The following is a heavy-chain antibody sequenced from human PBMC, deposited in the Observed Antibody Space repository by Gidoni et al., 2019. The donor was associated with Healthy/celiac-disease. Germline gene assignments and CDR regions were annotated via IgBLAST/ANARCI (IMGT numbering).Heavy chain of an antibody. Sequence: GESGGGLVQPGGSLRLSCAASGFTFSSYSMNWVRQAPGKGLEWVSYISSSSSTIYYADSVKGRFTISRENAKNSLYLQMNSLRDEDTAVYYCARDLSHTYYDSSGYYGGLDYWGQGTLVTVSS. D-gene: IGHD3-22*01. CDR3: ARDLSHTYYDSSGYYGGLDY. CDR1: GFTFSSYS. V-gene: IGHV3-48*02. CDR2: ISSSSSTI. J-gene: IGHJ4*02.